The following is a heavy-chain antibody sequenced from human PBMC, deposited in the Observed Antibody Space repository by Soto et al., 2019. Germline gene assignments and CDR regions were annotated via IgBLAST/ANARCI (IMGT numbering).Heavy chain of an antibody. CDR2: ISAYNGNT. CDR1: GYTFTSYG. V-gene: IGHV1-18*01. J-gene: IGHJ6*02. CDR3: ARDPCHLSYSSSWYCAWTVYYYYGMDV. Sequence: QVQLVQSGAEVKKPGASVKVSCKASGYTFTSYGISWVRQAPGQGLEWMGWISAYNGNTNYAQKLQGRVTMTTDTSTSTAYMELRSLRSDDTAVYYCARDPCHLSYSSSWYCAWTVYYYYGMDVWGQGTTVTVSS. D-gene: IGHD6-13*01.